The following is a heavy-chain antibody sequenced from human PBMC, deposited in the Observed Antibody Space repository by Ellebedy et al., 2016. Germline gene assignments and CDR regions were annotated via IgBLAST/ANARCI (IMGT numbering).Heavy chain of an antibody. V-gene: IGHV3-11*03. CDR2: ISSSSSYT. J-gene: IGHJ4*02. CDR3: ARPSKDGYGYY. D-gene: IGHD5-24*01. CDR1: GFTFSDYY. Sequence: GGSLRLSXAASGFTFSDYYMSWIRQAPGKGLEWVSYISSSSSYTNYADSVKGRFTISRDNAKNSLYLQMNSLRAEDTAVYYCARPSKDGYGYYWGQGTLVTVSS.